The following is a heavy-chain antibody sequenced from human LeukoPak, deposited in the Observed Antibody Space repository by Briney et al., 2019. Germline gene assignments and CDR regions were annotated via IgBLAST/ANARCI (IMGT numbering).Heavy chain of an antibody. V-gene: IGHV3-74*01. CDR3: ARDWVYKIDY. J-gene: IGHJ4*02. CDR1: GFTFSSYV. D-gene: IGHD5-24*01. Sequence: PGGSLRLSCETAGFTFSSYVMHWVRRTPGKGLVWVSRISHDGIISYADSVKGRFTISRDNAKNTLILQMNSLRVEDTAEYYCARDWVYKIDYWGRGTLVTVSS. CDR2: ISHDGII.